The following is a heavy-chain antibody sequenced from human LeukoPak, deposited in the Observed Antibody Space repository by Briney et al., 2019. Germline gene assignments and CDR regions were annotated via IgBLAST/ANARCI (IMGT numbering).Heavy chain of an antibody. CDR3: ARIYCASDSALDY. V-gene: IGHV4-59*02. D-gene: IGHD5-12*01. Sequence: SETLSLTCSVSGSSVSSYFWTWIRQPPGKGLEWIAYMYYSASTNYNPSLKSRVTISIDTSKNQLSLKLRSVTAADTAVYYCARIYCASDSALDYWGQGTLVTVSS. CDR2: MYYSAST. CDR1: GSSVSSYF. J-gene: IGHJ4*02.